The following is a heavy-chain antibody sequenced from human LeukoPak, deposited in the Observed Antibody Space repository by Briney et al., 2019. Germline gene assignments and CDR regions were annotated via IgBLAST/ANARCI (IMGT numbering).Heavy chain of an antibody. Sequence: ASVKVSCKASGYTFTNYGISWVRQAPGQGLEWMGWITTYNGNTNYAQKLQGRVTMTTDTSTSTAYMELRSLRSDDTAVYYCARDYYDSSGYPHSTYYFDYWGQGTLVTVSS. J-gene: IGHJ4*02. D-gene: IGHD3-22*01. CDR2: ITTYNGNT. V-gene: IGHV1-18*01. CDR3: ARDYYDSSGYPHSTYYFDY. CDR1: GYTFTNYG.